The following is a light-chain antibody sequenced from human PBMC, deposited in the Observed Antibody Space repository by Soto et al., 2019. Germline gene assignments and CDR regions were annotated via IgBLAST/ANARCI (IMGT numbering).Light chain of an antibody. Sequence: QSVLTQPASVSGSPGQSITISCTGTNSDVGRYNYVSWYQQQPGKAPKLMIYEVSNRPSGVSNRFSGSKSGNTASLTISGLQAEDEADYYCSSYTTSSTAYVFGIGTKGNVL. CDR1: NSDVGRYNY. CDR2: EVS. CDR3: SSYTTSSTAYV. V-gene: IGLV2-14*01. J-gene: IGLJ1*01.